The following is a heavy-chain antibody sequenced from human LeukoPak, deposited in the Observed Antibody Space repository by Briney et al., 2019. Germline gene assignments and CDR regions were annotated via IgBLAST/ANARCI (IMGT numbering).Heavy chain of an antibody. CDR1: GGSISTGGYY. CDR2: IYNSGTT. CDR3: AGTAGWSYGFGH. D-gene: IGHD5-18*01. Sequence: PSETLSLTCTVSGGSISTGGYYWTWIRQHPGEGLEWIGYIYNSGTTYYNPSLESRVTISGDTSKNQFSLKLNSVTAADTAVYYRAGTAGWSYGFGHWGQGTLVTVSS. J-gene: IGHJ4*02. V-gene: IGHV4-31*03.